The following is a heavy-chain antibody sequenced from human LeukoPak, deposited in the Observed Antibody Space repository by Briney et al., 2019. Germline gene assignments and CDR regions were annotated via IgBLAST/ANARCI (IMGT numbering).Heavy chain of an antibody. D-gene: IGHD6-19*01. CDR1: GDSIRGGTFY. V-gene: IGHV4-39*07. CDR2: VYFSGST. Sequence: SETLSLTCTVSGDSIRGGTFYWGWIRQPPGKGPEWIGSVYFSGSTYDNPSLKSRVTISVDTSKNQFSLKLSSVTAADAAVYYCARPAVSGGDAFDIWGQGTMVTVSS. CDR3: ARPAVSGGDAFDI. J-gene: IGHJ3*02.